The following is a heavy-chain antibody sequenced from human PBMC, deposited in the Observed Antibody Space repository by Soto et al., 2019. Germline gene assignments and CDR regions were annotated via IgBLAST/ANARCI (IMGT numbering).Heavy chain of an antibody. V-gene: IGHV3-9*01. CDR3: AKDSTYYDFWSGFGPADY. Sequence: GGSLRLSCAASGFTFDDYAMHWVRQAPGKCLEWVSGISWNSGSRGYADSVKVRFTISRDNAKNSLYLQMNSMRAEDTALYYCAKDSTYYDFWSGFGPADYWGQGTLVTVSS. D-gene: IGHD3-3*01. CDR1: GFTFDDYA. CDR2: ISWNSGSR. J-gene: IGHJ4*02.